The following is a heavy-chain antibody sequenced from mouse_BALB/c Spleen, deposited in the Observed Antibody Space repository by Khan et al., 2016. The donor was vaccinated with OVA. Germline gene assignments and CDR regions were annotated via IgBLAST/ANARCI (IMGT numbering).Heavy chain of an antibody. V-gene: IGHV2-6*02. CDR2: IWSDGST. CDR3: ARWFDGYSSLYAMDD. Sequence: VMLVESGPGLVAPSQSLSITCTVSGFSLTSYGVHWVRQPPGKGLEWLVVIWSDGSTNYNSVLKSRLSISKDNSKSQVFLKMNSLQTDDTAIYYCARWFDGYSSLYAMDDWGQGTSVTVSS. J-gene: IGHJ4*01. D-gene: IGHD2-3*01. CDR1: GFSLTSYG.